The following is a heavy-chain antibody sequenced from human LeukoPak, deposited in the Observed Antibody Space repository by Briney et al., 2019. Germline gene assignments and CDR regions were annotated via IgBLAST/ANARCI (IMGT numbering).Heavy chain of an antibody. Sequence: ASVKVSCKASGYTFTSYYMHWVRQAPGQGLEWMGIINPSGGSTSYAQKFQGRVTMTRGTSISTAYMELSRLRSDDTAVYYCARDYDSSGYYPIYYFDYWGQGTLVTVSS. CDR1: GYTFTSYY. D-gene: IGHD3-22*01. CDR2: INPSGGST. V-gene: IGHV1-46*01. J-gene: IGHJ4*02. CDR3: ARDYDSSGYYPIYYFDY.